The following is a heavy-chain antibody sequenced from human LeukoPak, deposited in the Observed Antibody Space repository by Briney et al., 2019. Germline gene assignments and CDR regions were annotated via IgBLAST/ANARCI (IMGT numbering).Heavy chain of an antibody. D-gene: IGHD6-13*01. CDR3: AKEAAAAHLDF. CDR2: IKQDGVEE. CDR1: GFTFNSNW. Sequence: PGGSLRLSCAASGFTFNSNWMSWVRQAPGKGLEWVANIKQDGVEEYYVDSVKGRFTISRDNAKNSLYLQMNSLRVEDTAVYYCAKEAAAAHLDFWGQGALVTVSS. J-gene: IGHJ4*02. V-gene: IGHV3-7*05.